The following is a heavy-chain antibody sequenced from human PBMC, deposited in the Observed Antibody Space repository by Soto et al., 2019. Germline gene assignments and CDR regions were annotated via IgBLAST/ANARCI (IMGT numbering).Heavy chain of an antibody. D-gene: IGHD2-2*01. V-gene: IGHV3-33*01. CDR3: ARDQRQYQLLEGPWFDP. Sequence: GGSLRLSCAASGFTFSSYCMHWVRQAPGKGLEWVAVIWYDGSNKYYADSVKGRFTISRDNSKNTLYLQMNSLRAEDTAVYYCARDQRQYQLLEGPWFDPWGQGTLVTVSS. CDR1: GFTFSSYC. CDR2: IWYDGSNK. J-gene: IGHJ5*02.